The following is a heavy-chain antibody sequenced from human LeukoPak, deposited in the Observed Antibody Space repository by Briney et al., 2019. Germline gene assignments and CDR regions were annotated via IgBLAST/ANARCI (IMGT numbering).Heavy chain of an antibody. CDR3: ASASGYSSGWPFDY. CDR1: GFTFSSHA. V-gene: IGHV3-23*01. Sequence: GGSLRLSCAASGFTFSSHAMSWVRQAPGKGLEWVSGISGSGGSTYYADSVEGRFTISRDNSKQTLYLQMNSLRGEDTAIYYCASASGYSSGWPFDYWGQGTLVTVSS. J-gene: IGHJ4*02. D-gene: IGHD6-19*01. CDR2: ISGSGGST.